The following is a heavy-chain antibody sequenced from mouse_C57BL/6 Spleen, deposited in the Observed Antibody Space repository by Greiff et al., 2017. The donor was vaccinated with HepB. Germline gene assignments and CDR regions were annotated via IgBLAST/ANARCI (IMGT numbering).Heavy chain of an antibody. D-gene: IGHD2-4*01. CDR3: ARHKDDYDGGWFAY. J-gene: IGHJ3*01. Sequence: VQLQQSGPGLVAPSQSLSITCTVSGFSLTSYGVHWVRQPPGKGLEWLVVIWSDGSTTYNSALKSRLSISKDNSKSQVFLKMNSLQTDDTAMYYCARHKDDYDGGWFAYWGQGTLVTVSA. CDR1: GFSLTSYG. V-gene: IGHV2-6-1*01. CDR2: IWSDGST.